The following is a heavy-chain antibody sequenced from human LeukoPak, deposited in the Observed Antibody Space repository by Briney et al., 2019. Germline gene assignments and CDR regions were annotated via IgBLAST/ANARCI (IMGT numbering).Heavy chain of an antibody. V-gene: IGHV3-23*01. CDR3: AKDLGWIQFGY. CDR2: VSPNGETA. D-gene: IGHD5-18*01. CDR1: GFIFRNYG. Sequence: GGSLRLSCAASGFIFRNYGMNWVRQPPGKGLEWVSGVSPNGETAYYADSVKVRFTISRDNSKNTVYLQVRSLRAEDTAVYYCAKDLGWIQFGYWGQGALVTVSS. J-gene: IGHJ4*02.